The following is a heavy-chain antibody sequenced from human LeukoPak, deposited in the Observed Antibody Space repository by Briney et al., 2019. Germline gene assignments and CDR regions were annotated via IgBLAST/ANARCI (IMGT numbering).Heavy chain of an antibody. Sequence: SETLSLTCTVSGGSISSYYWSWIRQPPGKGLEWIGYIYTSGSTNYNPSLKGRVTISVDTSKDQFSLKLSSVTAADTAVYYCARHPSRYSSGWYSWFDPWGQGTLVTVSS. CDR2: IYTSGST. CDR1: GGSISSYY. D-gene: IGHD6-19*01. J-gene: IGHJ5*02. CDR3: ARHPSRYSSGWYSWFDP. V-gene: IGHV4-4*09.